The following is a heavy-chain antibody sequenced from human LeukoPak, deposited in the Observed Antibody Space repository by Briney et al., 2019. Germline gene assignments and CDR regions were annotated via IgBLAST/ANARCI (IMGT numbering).Heavy chain of an antibody. CDR1: GYTFTSYG. CDR3: ARDPDYDILTGYPFDY. J-gene: IGHJ4*02. V-gene: IGHV1-18*01. CDR2: ISAYNGNT. Sequence: EASVKVSCKASGYTFTSYGISWVRQAPGQRLEWMGWISAYNGNTNYAQKLQGRVTMTTDTSTGTAYMELRSLRSDDTAVYYCARDPDYDILTGYPFDYWGQGTLVTVSS. D-gene: IGHD3-9*01.